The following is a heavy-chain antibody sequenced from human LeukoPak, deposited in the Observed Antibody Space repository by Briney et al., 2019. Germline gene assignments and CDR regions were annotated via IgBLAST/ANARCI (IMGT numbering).Heavy chain of an antibody. D-gene: IGHD2-2*01. CDR1: GFSISSGYY. CDR3: ARLPHCTSTSCYLGGHNFDI. J-gene: IGHJ3*02. CDR2: IYHSGST. V-gene: IGHV4-38-2*01. Sequence: SETLSLTCAVAGFSISSGYYWGWIRQPPGKGLEWIGSIYHSGSTHYSPSLTSRVTISVDTSKNQFSLNLRSVTAADTAVYFCARLPHCTSTSCYLGGHNFDIWGQGTMVTVSS.